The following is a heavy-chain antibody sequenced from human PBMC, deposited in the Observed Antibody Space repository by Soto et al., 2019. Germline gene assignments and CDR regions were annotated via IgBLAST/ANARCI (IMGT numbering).Heavy chain of an antibody. Sequence: SETLSLTCSVSGGSISSYYWSWIRQPPGKGLEWIAYIYYSGSTSYNPSLKSRVSISLDTSKNQFSLELSSVTAADTAVYYCARTYDGSGPNSGGYGFDIWGQGTMVTVSS. CDR1: GGSISSYY. J-gene: IGHJ3*02. CDR2: IYYSGST. V-gene: IGHV4-59*01. CDR3: ARTYDGSGPNSGGYGFDI. D-gene: IGHD3-22*01.